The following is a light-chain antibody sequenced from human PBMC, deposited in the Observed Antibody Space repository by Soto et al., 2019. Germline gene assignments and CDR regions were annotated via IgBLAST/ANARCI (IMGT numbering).Light chain of an antibody. CDR3: FSYAGTYTFYV. J-gene: IGLJ1*01. CDR2: DVT. V-gene: IGLV2-11*01. CDR1: SSDVGGYDY. Sequence: QSALTQPRSVSGSPGQSVTISCTGTSSDVGGYDYVSWYQQHPGKAPKLMIYDVTKRPSGVPDRFSGSRSGNTASLTISGLQAEDYADYYCFSYAGTYTFYVFGTGTKVTVL.